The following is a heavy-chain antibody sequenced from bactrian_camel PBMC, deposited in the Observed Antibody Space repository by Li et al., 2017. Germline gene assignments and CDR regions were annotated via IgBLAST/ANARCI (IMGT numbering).Heavy chain of an antibody. Sequence: VQLVESGGGLVQPGGSLRLSCAASGFTFGSSGMSWVRQAPGKGLEWVLGIYSDGATTYYADSLKGRFTISRDNAKNTLYLQLNSLKTEDTAMYYCAKYVGGGTWYRDWYGMGYWGKGTQVTVS. CDR2: IYSDGATT. V-gene: IGHV3S40*01. CDR1: GFTFGSSG. D-gene: IGHD6*01. J-gene: IGHJ7*01.